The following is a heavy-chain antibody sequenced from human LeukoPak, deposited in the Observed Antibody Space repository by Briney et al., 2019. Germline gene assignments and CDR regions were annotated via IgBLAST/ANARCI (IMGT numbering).Heavy chain of an antibody. V-gene: IGHV3-30*18. CDR3: AKDVGHCSGGDCSYLDY. CDR1: GFTFSSYG. Sequence: PGGSLRLSRAASGFTFSSYGMHWVRQAPGKGLEWVAVISYDGSDKYYADSVKGRFTISRDNSKNTLYLQMNSLRAEVTAVYYCAKDVGHCSGGDCSYLDYWGQGTLVTVSS. D-gene: IGHD2-15*01. CDR2: ISYDGSDK. J-gene: IGHJ4*02.